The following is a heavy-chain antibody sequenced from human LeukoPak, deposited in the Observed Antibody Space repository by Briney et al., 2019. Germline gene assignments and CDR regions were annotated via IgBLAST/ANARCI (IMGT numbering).Heavy chain of an antibody. CDR2: IYYSGST. Sequence: SETLSLTCTVSGGSISSSSYYWGWIRQPPGKGLEWIGSIYYSGSTYYNPSLKSRVTISVDTSKNQFSLKLSSVTAADTAVYYCARHPNWNYHFDYWGQGTLVTVSS. CDR3: ARHPNWNYHFDY. D-gene: IGHD1-7*01. J-gene: IGHJ4*02. CDR1: GGSISSSSYY. V-gene: IGHV4-39*01.